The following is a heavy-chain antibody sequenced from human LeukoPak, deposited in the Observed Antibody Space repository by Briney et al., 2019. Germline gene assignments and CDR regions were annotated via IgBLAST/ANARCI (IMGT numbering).Heavy chain of an antibody. CDR3: ANSHSVVPAAIDY. CDR1: GFTFSSYA. CDR2: ISGSGGST. Sequence: GGCLRLSCAASGFTFSSYAMSWVRQAPGKGLEGVSAISGSGGSTYYADSVKGRFTISRDNSKNTLYLQMNSLRAEDTAVYYCANSHSVVPAAIDYWGQGTLVTVSS. V-gene: IGHV3-23*01. D-gene: IGHD2-2*01. J-gene: IGHJ4*02.